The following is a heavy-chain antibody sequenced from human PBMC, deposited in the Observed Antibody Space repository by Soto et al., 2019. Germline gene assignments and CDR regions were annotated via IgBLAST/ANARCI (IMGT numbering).Heavy chain of an antibody. CDR3: ARDSSSWDVFDY. Sequence: QVQLVQSGAEVKKPGSSVKVSCKASGGTLSSFAISWVRQAPGQGLEWIGGIIPLWGSTSYAQKFQGRVTITADESTNTAYMELNGLRSEDTAVYYCARDSSSWDVFDYWGQGTLVTVSS. CDR2: IIPLWGST. D-gene: IGHD6-13*01. V-gene: IGHV1-69*01. CDR1: GGTLSSFA. J-gene: IGHJ4*02.